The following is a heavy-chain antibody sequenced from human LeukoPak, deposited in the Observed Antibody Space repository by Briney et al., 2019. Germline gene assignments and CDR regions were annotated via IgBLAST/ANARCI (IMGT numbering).Heavy chain of an antibody. CDR2: INSDGSTT. Sequence: QSGGSLRLSCAASGFTFSSYWMHWVRQAPGQGLVWVSRINSDGSTTSYADSVKGRFTISRDNAKNTLYLQMNSLRAEDTAVYYCAKDTRLGDFWSGYYYAFDIWGQGTMVTVSS. V-gene: IGHV3-74*01. J-gene: IGHJ3*02. D-gene: IGHD3-3*01. CDR1: GFTFSSYW. CDR3: AKDTRLGDFWSGYYYAFDI.